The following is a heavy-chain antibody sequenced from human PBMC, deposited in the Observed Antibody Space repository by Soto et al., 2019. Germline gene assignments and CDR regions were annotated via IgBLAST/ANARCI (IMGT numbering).Heavy chain of an antibody. CDR2: INHSGST. Sequence: QVQLQQWGAGLLKPSETLSLTCAVYGGSFSGYYWSWIRQPPGKGLEWIGDINHSGSTNYNPSLKSRVTISVDTSKNQFSLKLSSVTAADTAVYYCARVGDEATVTFDYWGQGTLVTVSS. CDR3: ARVGDEATVTFDY. J-gene: IGHJ4*02. V-gene: IGHV4-34*01. CDR1: GGSFSGYY. D-gene: IGHD4-17*01.